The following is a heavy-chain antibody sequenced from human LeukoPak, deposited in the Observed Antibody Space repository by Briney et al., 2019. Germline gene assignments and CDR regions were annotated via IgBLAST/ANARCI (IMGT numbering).Heavy chain of an antibody. CDR3: TRELSGSSSRHFDY. J-gene: IGHJ4*02. Sequence: PGGSLRLSCAASGFTFSNYSMHWVRQAPGKGPVWDSRINTDGNITTYADSVKGRFTISRDSAKNALYLQMNSLRAEDTAVYYCTRELSGSSSRHFDYWGQGTLVTAS. CDR2: INTDGNIT. V-gene: IGHV3-74*01. D-gene: IGHD6-13*01. CDR1: GFTFSNYS.